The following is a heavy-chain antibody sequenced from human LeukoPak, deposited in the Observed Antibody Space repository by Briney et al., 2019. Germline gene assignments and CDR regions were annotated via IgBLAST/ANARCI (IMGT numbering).Heavy chain of an antibody. CDR1: GFTFRSYG. J-gene: IGHJ4*02. CDR2: ISGSGGST. V-gene: IGHV3-23*01. Sequence: PGGSLRLSCAASGFTFRSYGMTWVRQAPGKGLEWVSAISGSGGSTYYADSVKGRFTISRDNSKNTLYLQMNSLRAADTAVYYCAKPVDNGGSYYSYWGQGTLVTVSS. D-gene: IGHD2-15*01. CDR3: AKPVDNGGSYYSY.